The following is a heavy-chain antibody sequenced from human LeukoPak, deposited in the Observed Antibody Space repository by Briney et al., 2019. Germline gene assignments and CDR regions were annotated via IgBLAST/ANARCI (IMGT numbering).Heavy chain of an antibody. Sequence: SVKVSCKASGGTFSSYAISWVRQAPGQGLEWMGRIIPILGIANYAQKFQGRVTVTADKSTSTAYMELSSLRSEDTAVYYCARDSHDFWLDYWGQGTLVTVSS. V-gene: IGHV1-69*04. CDR3: ARDSHDFWLDY. CDR1: GGTFSSYA. J-gene: IGHJ4*02. CDR2: IIPILGIA. D-gene: IGHD3-3*01.